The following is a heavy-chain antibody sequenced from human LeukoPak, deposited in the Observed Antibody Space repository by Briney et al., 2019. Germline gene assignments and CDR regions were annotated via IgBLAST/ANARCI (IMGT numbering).Heavy chain of an antibody. J-gene: IGHJ5*02. V-gene: IGHV4-4*07. CDR1: GGSISSYS. CDR3: ARDLNRQGSYDYVWGSYRSEWIDP. Sequence: PSETLSLTCIVSGGSISSYSWSWIRQPAGKGLEWIGRIYSSGSTNYNPSLKSRVTMSVDTSKNQFSLKLNSVTAADTAVYFCARDLNRQGSYDYVWGSYRSEWIDPWGQGILVTVSS. CDR2: IYSSGST. D-gene: IGHD3-16*02.